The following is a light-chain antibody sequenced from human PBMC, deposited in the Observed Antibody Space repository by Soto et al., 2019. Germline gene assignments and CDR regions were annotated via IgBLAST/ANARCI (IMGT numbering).Light chain of an antibody. V-gene: IGLV1-47*01. CDR2: KNN. Sequence: QSVFTQPPSASGTPGRRVTISCSGSSSNIGSNYVYWYQQLPGTAPKLLIYKNNQRPSGVPDRFTGSKSGTSASLAISGLRSEDEADYYCAAWDDSLSGYVFGTGTKLTVL. CDR3: AAWDDSLSGYV. J-gene: IGLJ1*01. CDR1: SSNIGSNY.